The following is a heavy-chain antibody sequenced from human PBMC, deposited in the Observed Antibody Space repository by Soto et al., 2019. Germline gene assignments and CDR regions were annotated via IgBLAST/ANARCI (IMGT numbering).Heavy chain of an antibody. CDR3: ARGGSGNCSGGSCQQIPYYYYYMDV. CDR2: ISSSSSYI. J-gene: IGHJ6*03. V-gene: IGHV3-21*01. Sequence: GGSLRLSCAASGFTFSSYSMNWVRQAPGKGLEWVSSISSSSSYIYYADSVKGRFTISRDNSKNTLYLQMNSLRAEDTAVYYCARGGSGNCSGGSCQQIPYYYYYMDVWGKGTTVTVSS. D-gene: IGHD2-15*01. CDR1: GFTFSSYS.